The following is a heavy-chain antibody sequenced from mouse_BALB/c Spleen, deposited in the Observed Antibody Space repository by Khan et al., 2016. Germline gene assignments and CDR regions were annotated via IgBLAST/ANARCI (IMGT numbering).Heavy chain of an antibody. Sequence: EVQLEEAGPDLVKPVQSLSLTCTVTGYSISSGYGRHWNRPPPGNQLDWTGYIHYSGSTNYNPTLKSRISITRDTSPNPLFLQLNSVTTEDTATYFGALYRNSLRTYWGPGTLVTVSA. CDR1: GYSISSGYG. V-gene: IGHV3-1*02. J-gene: IGHJ3*01. CDR3: ALYRNSLRTY. CDR2: IHYSGST. D-gene: IGHD2-5*01.